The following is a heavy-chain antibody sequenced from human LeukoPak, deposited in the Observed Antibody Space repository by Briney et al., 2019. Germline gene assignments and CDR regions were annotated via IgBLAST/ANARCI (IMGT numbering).Heavy chain of an antibody. CDR1: GFTFSSYA. Sequence: GSLRLSCAASGFTFSSYAMSWVRQPPGKGLEWIGEINHSGSTNYNPSLKSRVTISVDTSKNQFSLKLSSVTAADTAVYYCARGGSIVVVDYWGQGTLVTVSS. J-gene: IGHJ4*02. CDR2: INHSGST. D-gene: IGHD3-22*01. V-gene: IGHV4-34*01. CDR3: ARGGSIVVVDY.